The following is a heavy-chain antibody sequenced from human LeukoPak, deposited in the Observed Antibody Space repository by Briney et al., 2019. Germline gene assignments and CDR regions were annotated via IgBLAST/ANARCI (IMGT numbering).Heavy chain of an antibody. D-gene: IGHD4-17*01. CDR1: GVTFSDYA. CDR3: AKDIGDYGDYPDF. CDR2: ISSSGGSA. V-gene: IGHV3-23*01. J-gene: IGHJ4*02. Sequence: GGSLRLSCAASGVTFSDYAMTWVRQAPGKGLDWGATISSSGGSAHSADSVKGRFTISRDNSKNTVYLHMNSLRAGDTAVFFCAKDIGDYGDYPDFWGQGTLVIVSS.